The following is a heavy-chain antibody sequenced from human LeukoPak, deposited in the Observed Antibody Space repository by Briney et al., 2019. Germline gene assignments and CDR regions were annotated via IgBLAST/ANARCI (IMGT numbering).Heavy chain of an antibody. V-gene: IGHV3-74*01. J-gene: IGHJ3*02. CDR1: GFTFSSYW. CDR2: INSDGSST. D-gene: IGHD6-19*01. Sequence: GGSLRLSCAASGFTFSSYWMHWVRQAPGKGLVWVSRINSDGSSTSYADSVKGRFTISRDNAKNTLYLQMNSLRAEDTAVYYCAKVLTPYSSGWYGVGAFDIWGQGTMVAVSS. CDR3: AKVLTPYSSGWYGVGAFDI.